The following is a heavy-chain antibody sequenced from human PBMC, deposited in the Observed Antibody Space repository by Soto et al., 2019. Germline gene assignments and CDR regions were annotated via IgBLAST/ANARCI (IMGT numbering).Heavy chain of an antibody. Sequence: SVKVSCKASGGTFSSYAISWVRQSPGQGLEWMGGIIPIFGTANYAQKFQGRVTITADESTSTAYMELNSLRAEDTAVYYCARDQPKTRNNAFDIWGQGTMVTVSS. CDR1: GGTFSSYA. CDR3: ARDQPKTRNNAFDI. J-gene: IGHJ3*02. CDR2: IIPIFGTA. V-gene: IGHV1-69*13.